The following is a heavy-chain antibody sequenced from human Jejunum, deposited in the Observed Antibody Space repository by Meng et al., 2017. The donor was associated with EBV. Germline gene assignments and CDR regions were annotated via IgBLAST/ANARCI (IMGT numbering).Heavy chain of an antibody. CDR1: GYTFTNYD. CDR2: VNPSPVDT. J-gene: IGHJ4*02. Sequence: QLHRVQSGAEVRMPGTSWKISCKTSGYTFTNYDMHWVRQAPGKGLEWVGMVNPSPVDTNYARKFQGRVTMTSDTSTSTVHMELNSLKSDDTAVYYCARGLDSSTPGTEGGQGTLVTVSS. V-gene: IGHV1-46*01. CDR3: ARGLDSSTPGTE. D-gene: IGHD6-13*01.